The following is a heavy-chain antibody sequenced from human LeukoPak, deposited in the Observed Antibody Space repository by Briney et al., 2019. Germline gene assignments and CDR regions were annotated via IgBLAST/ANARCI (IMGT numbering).Heavy chain of an antibody. CDR3: ARDRGPYRLRSQYYYGLDV. CDR1: GGSISDGGYY. Sequence: SQTLSLTCTVSGGSISDGGYYWSWIRQHPGKGLEWIGYIYDSGNTFYNPSLKSRLTMSLDTSKNQFSLQLESVTDADTALYFCARDRGPYRLRSQYYYGLDVWGQGTTVTVS. D-gene: IGHD2-2*01. V-gene: IGHV4-31*03. J-gene: IGHJ6*02. CDR2: IYDSGNT.